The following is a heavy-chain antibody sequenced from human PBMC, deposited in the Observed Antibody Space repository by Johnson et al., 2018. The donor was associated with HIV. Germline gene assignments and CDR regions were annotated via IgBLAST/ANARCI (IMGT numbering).Heavy chain of an antibody. Sequence: VQLVESGGGLVQPGRSLRLSCAASGFTFDDYAMHWVRQAPGKGLAWVSCISWNSVSTYYADSVKGRFTISRDNSKNTLYLQMNSLTPEDTAVYYCARGCGSRSGSPCYDPFDIWGQGTMVTVSS. D-gene: IGHD1-26*01. CDR3: ARGCGSRSGSPCYDPFDI. CDR1: GFTFDDYA. CDR2: ISWNSVST. J-gene: IGHJ3*02. V-gene: IGHV3-9*01.